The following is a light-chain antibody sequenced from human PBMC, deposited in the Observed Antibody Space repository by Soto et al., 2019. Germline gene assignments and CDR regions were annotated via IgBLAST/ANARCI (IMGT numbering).Light chain of an antibody. J-gene: IGKJ2*03. V-gene: IGKV1-12*01. CDR1: QGIDNW. CDR2: VAS. Sequence: DIQMTQSPSSVSASVGDRVTITCRASQGIDNWLAWYQQKPGKAPKLLIYVASNLQSGVPSRFSGSGTRKEFTVTSGSLHPEDSATYCRKQSNSLPQGFGQGKKVDI. CDR3: KQSNSLPQG.